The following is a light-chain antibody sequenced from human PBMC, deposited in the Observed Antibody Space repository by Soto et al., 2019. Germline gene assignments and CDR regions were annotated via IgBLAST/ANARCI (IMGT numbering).Light chain of an antibody. CDR3: QHYNYWPLYT. J-gene: IGKJ2*01. CDR1: QSLSSN. Sequence: EIVMTQSPTTLSVSPGEGATLSCRASQSLSSNLAWYQQKPGQSPRLLIYGASTRASGIPARFSGSGSGTDFTITISSLESEDFAVYYCQHYNYWPLYTFGQGTKLEIK. CDR2: GAS. V-gene: IGKV3-15*01.